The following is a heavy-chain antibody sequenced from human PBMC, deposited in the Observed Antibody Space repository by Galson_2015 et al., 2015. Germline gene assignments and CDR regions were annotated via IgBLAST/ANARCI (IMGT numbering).Heavy chain of an antibody. J-gene: IGHJ6*02. CDR1: GYSFPSYW. CDR3: ARLPDYFYDMDV. Sequence: QSGAEVKKPGESLKISCKGSGYSFPSYWIGWVRQMPGKGLECMGIIYPADSDTRYSPSFQGQVTITVDKSISTAYLQWSSLKASDTAMYYCARLPDYFYDMDVWAKGPRSPSP. V-gene: IGHV5-51*03. CDR2: IYPADSDT.